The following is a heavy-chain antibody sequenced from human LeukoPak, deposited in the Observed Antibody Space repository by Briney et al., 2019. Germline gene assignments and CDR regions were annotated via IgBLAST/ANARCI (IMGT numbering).Heavy chain of an antibody. CDR1: GYTFTSCG. Sequence: ASVKVSCKASGYTFTSCGISWVRQAPGQGLEWMGWISAYNGNTNYAQKLQGRVTMTTDTSTSTAYMELRSLRSDDTAVYYCARRDYGDYEFWFDPWGQGTLVTVSS. J-gene: IGHJ5*02. CDR2: ISAYNGNT. D-gene: IGHD4-17*01. CDR3: ARRDYGDYEFWFDP. V-gene: IGHV1-18*01.